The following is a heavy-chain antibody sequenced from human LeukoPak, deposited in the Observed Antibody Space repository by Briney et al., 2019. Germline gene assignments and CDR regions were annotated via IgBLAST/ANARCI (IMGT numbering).Heavy chain of an antibody. V-gene: IGHV1-18*01. J-gene: IGHJ6*03. CDR3: ARMYSSSWYFYYYYYMDV. CDR1: GYTFTSYG. Sequence: ASVKVSCKASGYTFTSYGISWVRQAPGRGLEWMGWISAYNGNTNYAQKLPGRVTMTTDTSTSTAYMELRSLRSDDTAVYYCARMYSSSWYFYYYYYMDVWGKGTTVTISS. D-gene: IGHD6-13*01. CDR2: ISAYNGNT.